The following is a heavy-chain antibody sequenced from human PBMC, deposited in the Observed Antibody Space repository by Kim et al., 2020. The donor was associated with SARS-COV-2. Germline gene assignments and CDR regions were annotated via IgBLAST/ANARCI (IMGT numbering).Heavy chain of an antibody. Sequence: YADSVKGRFSSSSDNSKNTLYLQMISLRAEDTAVYYCAKLKTTSCYSAMDVWGQGTTVTVSS. D-gene: IGHD2-2*02. V-gene: IGHV3-23*01. CDR3: AKLKTTSCYSAMDV. J-gene: IGHJ6*02.